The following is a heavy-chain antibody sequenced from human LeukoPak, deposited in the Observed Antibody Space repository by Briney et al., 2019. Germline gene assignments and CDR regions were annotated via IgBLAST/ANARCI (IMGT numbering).Heavy chain of an antibody. CDR2: INPNSGGT. CDR3: ARDLHPGGYDSSGDY. V-gene: IGHV1-2*06. J-gene: IGHJ4*02. CDR1: GYTFTGYY. Sequence: ASVKVSCKASGYTFTGYYMHWVRQAPGQGLEWMGRINPNSGGTNYAQKFQGRVTMTRVTSISTAYMELSRLRSDDTAVYYCARDLHPGGYDSSGDYWGQGTLVTVSS. D-gene: IGHD3-22*01.